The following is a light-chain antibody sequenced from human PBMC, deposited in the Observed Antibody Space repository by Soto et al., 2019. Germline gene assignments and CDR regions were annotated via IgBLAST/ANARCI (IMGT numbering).Light chain of an antibody. Sequence: SALTKPASVSGSPGQSITISCTGTSSDVGSYNLVSWYQQHPGKAPKLMIYEVSKRPSGVSNRFSGSKSGNTASLTISGLQAEDEADYYCCSYAGSSTFVFGTGTKVTV. CDR2: EVS. V-gene: IGLV2-23*02. CDR1: SSDVGSYNL. J-gene: IGLJ1*01. CDR3: CSYAGSSTFV.